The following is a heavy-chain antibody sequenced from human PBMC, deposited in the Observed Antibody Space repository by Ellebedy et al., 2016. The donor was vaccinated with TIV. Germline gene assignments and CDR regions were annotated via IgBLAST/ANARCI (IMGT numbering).Heavy chain of an antibody. CDR1: GFTFGDYA. J-gene: IGHJ4*02. CDR3: TRSRGYSYGYADY. CDR2: IRSKAYGGTT. Sequence: GESLKISCTASGFTFGDYAMSWFRQAPGKGLEWVGFIRSKAYGGTTEYAASVKGRFTISRDGSKSIAYLQMNSLKTEDTAVYYCTRSRGYSYGYADYWGQGTLVTVSS. V-gene: IGHV3-49*01. D-gene: IGHD5-18*01.